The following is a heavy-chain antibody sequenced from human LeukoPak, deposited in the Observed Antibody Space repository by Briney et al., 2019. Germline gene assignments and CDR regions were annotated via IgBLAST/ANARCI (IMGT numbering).Heavy chain of an antibody. CDR1: GYTFTSYG. V-gene: IGHV1-18*01. Sequence: ASVKVSCKASGYTFTSYGISWVRQAPGQGLEWMGWTSAYNGNTNYAQKLQGRVTMTTDTSTSTAYMELRSLRSDDTAVYYCARDCSGGSCHRGRYYYGMDVWGQGTTVTVSS. CDR3: ARDCSGGSCHRGRYYYGMDV. CDR2: TSAYNGNT. D-gene: IGHD2-15*01. J-gene: IGHJ6*02.